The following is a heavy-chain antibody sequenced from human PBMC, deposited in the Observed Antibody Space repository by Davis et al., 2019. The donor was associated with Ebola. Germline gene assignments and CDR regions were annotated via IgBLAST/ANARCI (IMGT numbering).Heavy chain of an antibody. V-gene: IGHV3-30*04. D-gene: IGHD1-14*01. J-gene: IGHJ4*02. CDR2: IPYDGGNK. CDR3: ARDPGGREIDY. CDR1: GFLFSSYA. Sequence: GGSLRLSCRASGFLFSSYAMHWVRQAPGKGLQWVAYIPYDGGNKYYADSVKGRFTISRDNSKSTLFLQMDSLRPEDTAVYYCARDPGGREIDYWGQGTLVTVSS.